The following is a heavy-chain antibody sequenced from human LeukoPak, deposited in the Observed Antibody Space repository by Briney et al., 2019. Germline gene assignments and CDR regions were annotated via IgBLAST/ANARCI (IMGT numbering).Heavy chain of an antibody. CDR3: ARWLQYSYYYYMDV. V-gene: IGHV1-2*02. Sequence: ASVKVSCKASGYTFTSYAMNWVRQAPGQGLEWMGWINPNSGGTNSAQKFQGRVTMTRDTSISTAYMELSRLRSDDTAVYYCARWLQYSYYYYMDVWGKGTTVTVSS. D-gene: IGHD5-24*01. CDR1: GYTFTSYA. J-gene: IGHJ6*03. CDR2: INPNSGGT.